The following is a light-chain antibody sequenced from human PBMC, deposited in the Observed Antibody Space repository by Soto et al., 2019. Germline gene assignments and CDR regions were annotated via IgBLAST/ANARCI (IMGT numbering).Light chain of an antibody. CDR2: DAS. V-gene: IGKV3-11*01. CDR3: QQYGSSQWT. CDR1: QSISSY. Sequence: EIVLIQSPATLSLSPVQIAPPPSTATQSISSYLAWYQQKPGQAPRLLIYDASNMATGIPARFSGSGSGTDFTLTISSLEPEDFAVYYCQQYGSSQWTFGQGTKVDIK. J-gene: IGKJ1*01.